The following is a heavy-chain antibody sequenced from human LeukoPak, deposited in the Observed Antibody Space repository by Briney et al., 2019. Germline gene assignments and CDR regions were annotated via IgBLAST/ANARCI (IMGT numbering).Heavy chain of an antibody. CDR2: IYYSGST. Sequence: SETLSLTCTVSGGSISSGDYYWSWIRQPPGKGLEWIGYIYYSGSTYYNPSLKSRVTISVDTSKNQFSLKLSSVTAADTDVYYCARANYDILTGYPKWFDPWGQGTPITVSS. V-gene: IGHV4-30-4*08. CDR3: ARANYDILTGYPKWFDP. J-gene: IGHJ5*02. D-gene: IGHD3-9*01. CDR1: GGSISSGDYY.